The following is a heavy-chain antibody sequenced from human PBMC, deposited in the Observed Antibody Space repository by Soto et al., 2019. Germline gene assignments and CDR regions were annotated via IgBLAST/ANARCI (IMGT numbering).Heavy chain of an antibody. CDR1: GGSISSYY. Sequence: PSETLSLTCTVSGGSISSYYWSWIRQPPGKGLEWIGEINHSGSTNYNPSLKSRVTISVDTSKNQFSLKLSSVTAADTAVYYCARLARSSITMVRGVTPYGMDVWGQGTTVTVSS. V-gene: IGHV4-34*01. CDR2: INHSGST. CDR3: ARLARSSITMVRGVTPYGMDV. D-gene: IGHD3-10*01. J-gene: IGHJ6*02.